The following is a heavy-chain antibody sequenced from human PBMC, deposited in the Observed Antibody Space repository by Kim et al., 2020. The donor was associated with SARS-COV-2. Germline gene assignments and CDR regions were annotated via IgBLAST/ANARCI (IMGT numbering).Heavy chain of an antibody. CDR2: IVVGSGNT. D-gene: IGHD3-10*01. Sequence: SVKVSCKASGFTFTSSAVQWVRQARGQRLEWIGWIVVGSGNTNYAQKFQERVTITRDMSTSTAYMELSSLRSEDTAVYYCAADRSAFGGLDLGLGALDAFDIWGQGTMVTVSS. CDR1: GFTFTSSA. CDR3: AADRSAFGGLDLGLGALDAFDI. J-gene: IGHJ3*02. V-gene: IGHV1-58*01.